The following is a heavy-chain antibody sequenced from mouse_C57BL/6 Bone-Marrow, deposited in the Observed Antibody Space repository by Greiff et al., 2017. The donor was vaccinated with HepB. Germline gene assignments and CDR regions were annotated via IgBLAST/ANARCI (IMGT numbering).Heavy chain of an antibody. CDR2: IDPENGDT. D-gene: IGHD1-1*01. J-gene: IGHJ4*01. Sequence: VQLQQSGAELVRPGASVKLSCTASGFNIKDDYMHWVKQRPEQGLEWIGWIDPENGDTEYASKFQGKATITADTSSNTAYLQLSSLTSEDTAVYFCTSYYYGAYAMDYWGQGTSVTVSS. CDR3: TSYYYGAYAMDY. V-gene: IGHV14-4*01. CDR1: GFNIKDDY.